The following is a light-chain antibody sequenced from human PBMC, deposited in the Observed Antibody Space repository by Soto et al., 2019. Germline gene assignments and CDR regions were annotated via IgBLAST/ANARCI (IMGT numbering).Light chain of an antibody. CDR2: GAS. V-gene: IGKV3-20*01. Sequence: EIVLTQSPGTLSLSPGERATLSCRASQSVSSSYLAWYQQKPGQAPRLLIYGASSKATGIADRFSGSGSGTEFTLTISRLEPEDFAVYYYQQYCSSPPLFSQGTKLEIK. J-gene: IGKJ2*01. CDR1: QSVSSSY. CDR3: QQYCSSPPL.